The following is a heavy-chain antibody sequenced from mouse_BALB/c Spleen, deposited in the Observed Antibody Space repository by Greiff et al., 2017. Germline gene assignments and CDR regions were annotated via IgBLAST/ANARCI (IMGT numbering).Heavy chain of an antibody. CDR2: IRSKSNNYAT. Sequence: EVKLVESGGGLVQPKGSLKLSCAASGFTFNTYAMNWVRQAPGKGLEWVARIRSKSNNYATYYADSVKDRFTISRDDSQSMLYLQMNNLKTEDTAMYYCVRQGVAWFAYWGQGTLVTVSA. J-gene: IGHJ3*01. V-gene: IGHV10-1*02. CDR1: GFTFNTYA. CDR3: VRQGVAWFAY.